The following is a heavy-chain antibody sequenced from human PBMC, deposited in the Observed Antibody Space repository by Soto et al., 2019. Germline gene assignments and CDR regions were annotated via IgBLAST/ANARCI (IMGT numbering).Heavy chain of an antibody. J-gene: IGHJ5*01. Sequence: QVQLVQSGAEVKKPGSSVKVSCKASGGSFRSYAVNWVRQAPGQGLECLGGIIPIFGIPNYAQKFHGRVSITADESTSTVYMDLISLTSEDTAVYYCAYSANHRYFFDSWGQGTLVTVSS. V-gene: IGHV1-69*12. CDR1: GGSFRSYA. D-gene: IGHD5-18*01. CDR3: AYSANHRYFFDS. CDR2: IIPIFGIP.